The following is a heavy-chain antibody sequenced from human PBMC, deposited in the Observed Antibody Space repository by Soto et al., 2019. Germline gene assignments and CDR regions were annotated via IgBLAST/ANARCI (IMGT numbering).Heavy chain of an antibody. CDR1: GGSISSGGYY. CDR3: ARVPHNWNDGGEPRYYFDY. V-gene: IGHV4-31*03. D-gene: IGHD1-1*01. J-gene: IGHJ4*02. CDR2: IYYSGST. Sequence: QVQLQESGPGLVKPSQTLSLTCTVSGGSISSGGYYWSWIRQHPGKGLEGIGYIYYSGSTYYNPSLKSRVTISVDTSKNQFSLKLSSVTAADTAVYYCARVPHNWNDGGEPRYYFDYWGQGTLVTVSS.